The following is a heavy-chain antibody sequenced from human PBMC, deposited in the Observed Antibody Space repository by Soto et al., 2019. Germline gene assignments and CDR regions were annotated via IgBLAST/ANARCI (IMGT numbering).Heavy chain of an antibody. CDR2: IYWDDDK. V-gene: IGHV2-5*02. CDR3: ASAPYVWGSSDPYDYLMDV. CDR1: GFSLRSSGVG. J-gene: IGHJ6*02. Sequence: QITLKESGPTLVKPTQTLTLTCSFSGFSLRSSGVGVGWIRQPPGKALEWLALIYWDDDKRYSPSLKSRLSITTATSKNQVVLTMTNMDPVDTATYYCASAPYVWGSSDPYDYLMDVWGQGTTVTVSS. D-gene: IGHD3-16*01.